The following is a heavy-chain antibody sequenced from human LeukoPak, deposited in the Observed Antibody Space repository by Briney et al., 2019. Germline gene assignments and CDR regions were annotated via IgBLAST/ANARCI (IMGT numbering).Heavy chain of an antibody. CDR3: ARDGYNPIDY. CDR2: IYYSGST. V-gene: IGHV4-39*07. J-gene: IGHJ4*02. Sequence: SETLSLTCTVSGGSISSSSYYWGWIRQPPGKGLEWIGTIYYSGSTYYNPSLKSRVTISVDASKNQFSLKLGSVTAADTAVYYCARDGYNPIDYWGQGTLVTVSS. D-gene: IGHD5-24*01. CDR1: GGSISSSSYY.